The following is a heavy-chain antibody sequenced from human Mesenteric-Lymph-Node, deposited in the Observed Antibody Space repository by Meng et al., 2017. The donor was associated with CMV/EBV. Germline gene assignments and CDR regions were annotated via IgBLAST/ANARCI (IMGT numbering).Heavy chain of an antibody. CDR2: IYYSGST. V-gene: IGHV4-39*01. J-gene: IGHJ3*02. CDR1: GGSISSSSYY. Sequence: GSLRLSCTVSGGSISSSSYYWGWIRQPPGKGLEWIGSIYYSGSTYYNPSLKSRVTISVDTSKNQFSLKLSSVTAADTAVHYCARPSYQLLYRGAFDIWGQGTMVTVSS. D-gene: IGHD2-2*02. CDR3: ARPSYQLLYRGAFDI.